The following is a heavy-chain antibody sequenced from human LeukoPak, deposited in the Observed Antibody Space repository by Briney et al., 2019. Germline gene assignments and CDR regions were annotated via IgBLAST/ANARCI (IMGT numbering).Heavy chain of an antibody. Sequence: GGSLRLSCAASGFTFSNYAMSWVRQAPGKGLEWVSALSGSGTTTHYADSVRGRFTISRDNSKDTLYLQINSQRAEDTAVYYCAKMYYDSSGPLDSWGQGTLVTVSS. CDR1: GFTFSNYA. J-gene: IGHJ4*02. CDR2: LSGSGTTT. CDR3: AKMYYDSSGPLDS. D-gene: IGHD3-22*01. V-gene: IGHV3-23*01.